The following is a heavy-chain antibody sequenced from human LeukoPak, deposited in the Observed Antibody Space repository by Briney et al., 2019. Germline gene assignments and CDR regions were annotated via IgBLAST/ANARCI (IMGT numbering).Heavy chain of an antibody. D-gene: IGHD6-6*01. CDR3: ARDRVESDSSSSERYYYYYYMDV. CDR2: ISAYNGNT. J-gene: IGHJ6*03. Sequence: ASGTVSFTSSGYTFTIYGISWVRQAPGPGLERMGWISAYNGNTNYAQKLQGRVTMTTDTSTSTAYMELRSLRSDDTAVYYCARDRVESDSSSSERYYYYYYMDVWGKGTTVSVSS. V-gene: IGHV1-18*01. CDR1: GYTFTIYG.